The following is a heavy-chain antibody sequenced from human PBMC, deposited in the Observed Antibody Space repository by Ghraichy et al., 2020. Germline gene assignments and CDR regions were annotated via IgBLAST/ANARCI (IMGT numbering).Heavy chain of an antibody. Sequence: ETLSLTCTVSGGSISSSSYYWGWIRQPPGKGMEWIGSIYYSGSTYYNPSLKSRVTISVDKSKNQFSLKLSSVTAADTAVYYCATHKKDIVVVPAATWFDPWGQGTLVTVSS. V-gene: IGHV4-39*01. CDR1: GGSISSSSYY. D-gene: IGHD2-2*01. J-gene: IGHJ5*02. CDR3: ATHKKDIVVVPAATWFDP. CDR2: IYYSGST.